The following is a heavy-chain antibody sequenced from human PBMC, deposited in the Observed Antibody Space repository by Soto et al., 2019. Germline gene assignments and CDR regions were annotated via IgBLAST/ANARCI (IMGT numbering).Heavy chain of an antibody. Sequence: ASVKVSCKASGYTFTSYDINWLRQATGQGLEWMGWMNPNSGNTGYAQKFQGRVTMTRNTSISTAYMELSSPRSDDTAVYYCARAGPNTYYDSSGYYSWGQGTLVTVSS. CDR2: MNPNSGNT. CDR3: ARAGPNTYYDSSGYYS. V-gene: IGHV1-8*01. J-gene: IGHJ4*02. D-gene: IGHD3-22*01. CDR1: GYTFTSYD.